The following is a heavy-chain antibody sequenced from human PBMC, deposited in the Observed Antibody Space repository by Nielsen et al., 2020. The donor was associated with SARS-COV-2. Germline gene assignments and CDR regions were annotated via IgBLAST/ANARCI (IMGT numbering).Heavy chain of an antibody. CDR1: GDSVSSDSAA. Sequence: SQTLSLTRAISGDSVSSDSAAWNWIRQSPSRGLEWLGRTYYRSKWFNDYAVSVKSRITINPDTSKNQFSLQLNSVTPEDTAVYYCSRSNWNDVRDAFDIWGQGTLVTVSS. D-gene: IGHD1-1*01. CDR3: SRSNWNDVRDAFDI. V-gene: IGHV6-1*01. CDR2: TYYRSKWFN. J-gene: IGHJ3*02.